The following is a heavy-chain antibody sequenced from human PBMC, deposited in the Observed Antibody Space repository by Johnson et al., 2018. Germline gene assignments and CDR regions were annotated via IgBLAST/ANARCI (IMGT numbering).Heavy chain of an antibody. Sequence: VQLVESGGGLVQPGRSLRLSCAASGFTFDDYAMHWVRQAPGKGLEWVSGIIWNSGSIGYADYVKGRFTISSDNAKNSLYLQMNSLRAEDTAVYYCARDENYCSSTSCYPLAQHWGQGTLVTVSS. CDR3: ARDENYCSSTSCYPLAQH. CDR1: GFTFDDYA. V-gene: IGHV3-9*01. J-gene: IGHJ1*01. D-gene: IGHD2-2*01. CDR2: IIWNSGSI.